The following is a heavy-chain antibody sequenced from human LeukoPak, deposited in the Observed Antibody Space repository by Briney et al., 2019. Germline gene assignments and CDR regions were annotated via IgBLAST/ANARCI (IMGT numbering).Heavy chain of an antibody. CDR1: GGSISSYY. J-gene: IGHJ5*02. V-gene: IGHV4-4*07. CDR2: IYTSGST. Sequence: SETLSLTCTGSGGSISSYYWSWIRQPAGKGLEWIGRIYTSGSTNYNPSLKSRVTMSVDTSKNQFSLKLSSVTAADTAVYYCARVACSGGSCYSGWFDPWGQGTLVTVSS. D-gene: IGHD2-15*01. CDR3: ARVACSGGSCYSGWFDP.